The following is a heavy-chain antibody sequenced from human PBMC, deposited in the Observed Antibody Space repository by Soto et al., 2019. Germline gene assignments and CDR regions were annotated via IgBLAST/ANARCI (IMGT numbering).Heavy chain of an antibody. Sequence: GGSLRLTCAASGVTFRSYSLNWVRQAPGKGLEWVSSISSSSSYIYYADSVKGRFTISRDNAKNSLYLQMNSLRAEDTAVYYCATLSIVVVPAAIPGAAFDIWGQGTMVTVSS. CDR3: ATLSIVVVPAAIPGAAFDI. V-gene: IGHV3-21*01. J-gene: IGHJ3*02. D-gene: IGHD2-2*01. CDR2: ISSSSSYI. CDR1: GVTFRSYS.